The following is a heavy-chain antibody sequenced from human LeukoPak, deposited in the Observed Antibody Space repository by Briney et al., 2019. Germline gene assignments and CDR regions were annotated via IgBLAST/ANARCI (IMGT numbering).Heavy chain of an antibody. Sequence: GGSLRLSCSASGFSFSDRWMNWVRQAPGPGLEWVAIINQDGREKHHVESVKGRVTISRDKAKNSLYLQMNSLRAEDSAVYYLARSDHGPEYGGQGTLVTVPS. CDR2: INQDGREK. V-gene: IGHV3-7*01. D-gene: IGHD1-14*01. J-gene: IGHJ4*02. CDR3: ARSDHGPEY. CDR1: GFSFSDRW.